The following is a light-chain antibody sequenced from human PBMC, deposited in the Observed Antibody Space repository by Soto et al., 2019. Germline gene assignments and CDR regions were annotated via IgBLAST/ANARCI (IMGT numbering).Light chain of an antibody. CDR1: QSISSY. J-gene: IGKJ4*01. Sequence: DIQKTQSPSSLSASVGDRVTITCRASQSISSYLNWYQQKPGKAPKLLIYAASSLQSGVPSRFSGSGSGTDFTLTISSLQPEDFATYYCQQSYSTPRGLTFGGGTKVEIK. CDR2: AAS. CDR3: QQSYSTPRGLT. V-gene: IGKV1-39*01.